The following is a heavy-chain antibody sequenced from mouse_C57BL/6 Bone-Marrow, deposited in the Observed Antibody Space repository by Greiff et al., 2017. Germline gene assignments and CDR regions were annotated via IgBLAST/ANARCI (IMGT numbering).Heavy chain of an antibody. CDR3: ARVGWLLRFGFAY. J-gene: IGHJ3*01. Sequence: VQLQQPGAELVKPGASVKLSCKASGYTFTSYWMHWVKQRPGQGLEWIGMIHPNSGSTNYNEKFKCKATMTVDQSSSTAYRQLSSRTSEDSAVYYCARVGWLLRFGFAYWGQGTLVTVSA. V-gene: IGHV1-64*01. CDR1: GYTFTSYW. CDR2: IHPNSGST. D-gene: IGHD2-3*01.